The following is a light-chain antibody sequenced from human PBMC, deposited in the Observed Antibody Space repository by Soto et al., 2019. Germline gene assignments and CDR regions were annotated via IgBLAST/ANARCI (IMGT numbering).Light chain of an antibody. CDR1: QILLWTNGYNY. CDR2: LAS. V-gene: IGKV2-28*01. CDR3: MQPLHAPWT. Sequence: DIVMTQSPLSLPFTPGEPASISCRSSQILLWTNGYNYVDWLLQKPGQSQQLLIYLASNQTSGVHVRFSGSGSGTEYTLKISSVEAEDVGDYYCMQPLHAPWTSGQGTQLEIK. J-gene: IGKJ1*01.